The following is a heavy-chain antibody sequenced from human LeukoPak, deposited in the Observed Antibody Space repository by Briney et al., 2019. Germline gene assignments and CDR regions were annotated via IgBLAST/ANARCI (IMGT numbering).Heavy chain of an antibody. J-gene: IGHJ4*02. CDR1: GFSFSNYA. Sequence: GGSLRLSCAASGFSFSNYAMSWVRQAPGMGLEWASGISSSAGSTYYADSVKGRFTISRDNAKNSLYLQMNSLRAEDTAVYYCARERVSYGSGSYFSMISRYWGQGTLVTVSS. D-gene: IGHD3-10*01. CDR3: ARERVSYGSGSYFSMISRY. CDR2: ISSSAGST. V-gene: IGHV3-23*01.